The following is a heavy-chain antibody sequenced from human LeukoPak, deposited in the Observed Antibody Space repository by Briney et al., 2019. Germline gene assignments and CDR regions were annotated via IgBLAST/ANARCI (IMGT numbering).Heavy chain of an antibody. Sequence: GASVKVSCKASGYTFTSYYTHWVRQAPGQGLEWMGIINPSGGSTSYAQKFQGRVTMTRDTSTSTVYMELSSLRSEDTAVYYCARDLGLNYDFWSGPKDYWGQGTLVTVSS. J-gene: IGHJ4*02. CDR1: GYTFTSYY. V-gene: IGHV1-46*01. CDR2: INPSGGST. D-gene: IGHD3-3*01. CDR3: ARDLGLNYDFWSGPKDY.